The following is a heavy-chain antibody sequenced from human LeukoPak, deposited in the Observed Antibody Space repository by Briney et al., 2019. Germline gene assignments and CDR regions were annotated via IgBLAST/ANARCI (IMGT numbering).Heavy chain of an antibody. CDR3: ARDAGPFGFDY. D-gene: IGHD3-16*01. J-gene: IGHJ4*02. Sequence: GSVKVSCKASGYTFTNYEINWVRQGTGQGLEWLGWMNPSSGNTGYAQKFQGRVTMTRDTSISTAYMELSSLRSEDTAVYYCARDAGPFGFDYWGQGTLVTVSS. CDR1: GYTFTNYE. CDR2: MNPSSGNT. V-gene: IGHV1-8*01.